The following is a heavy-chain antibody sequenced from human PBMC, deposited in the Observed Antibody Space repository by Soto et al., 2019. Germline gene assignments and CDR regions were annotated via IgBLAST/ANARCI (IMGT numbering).Heavy chain of an antibody. D-gene: IGHD6-13*01. CDR3: ARPQRLSSWLDCCDQVT. V-gene: IGHV4-4*07. Sequence: SETLSLTCTVTGGAISGYYWTWIRQSDGEGLEWIGRIYSSGSTNYNPSLKSRVTISLDTSMNYFSLRLSSVTAADTAVYYCARPQRLSSWLDCCDQVTWG. CDR2: IYSSGST. CDR1: GGAISGYY. J-gene: IGHJ5*01.